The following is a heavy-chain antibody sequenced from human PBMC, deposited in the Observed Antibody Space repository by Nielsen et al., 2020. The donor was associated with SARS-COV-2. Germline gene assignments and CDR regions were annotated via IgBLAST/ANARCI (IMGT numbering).Heavy chain of an antibody. J-gene: IGHJ4*02. V-gene: IGHV7-4-1*02. CDR2: ISTRTGNP. D-gene: IGHD6-19*01. Sequence: ASVKVSCKASGYTFTNYGISWVRQAPGQGLEWMGWISTRTGNPTYAQGFTGRFVLSLDTSVSTAYLEITSLRGDDTAVYYCATEPAVAGQGRLDYWGQGSLVTVST. CDR1: GYTFTNYG. CDR3: ATEPAVAGQGRLDY.